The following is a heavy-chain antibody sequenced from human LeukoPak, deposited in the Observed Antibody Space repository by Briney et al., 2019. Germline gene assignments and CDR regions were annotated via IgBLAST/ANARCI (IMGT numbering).Heavy chain of an antibody. D-gene: IGHD3-3*01. Sequence: GGSLRLSCAASGFTFSRFPMSWLRQAPGKVLEWASAITGGGDSIYYADSVKGRFTISRDNSKNTMYLQMDSLRAEDTAVYYCARPLRINCGMDVWGQGTAVTVSS. J-gene: IGHJ6*02. V-gene: IGHV3-23*01. CDR3: ARPLRINCGMDV. CDR1: GFTFSRFP. CDR2: ITGGGDSI.